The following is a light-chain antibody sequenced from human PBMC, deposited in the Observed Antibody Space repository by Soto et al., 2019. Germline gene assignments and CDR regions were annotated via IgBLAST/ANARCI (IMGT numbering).Light chain of an antibody. CDR3: QQYDNFPALT. V-gene: IGKV1-33*01. Sequence: DIQMTQSPSSLSASVGDRVTITCQASQDISNYLNWFQQKPGKAPKLLIYDASNLETGVPSRFSGSGSGTHFTFPISSLQPEDIATYHCQQYDNFPALTFGGGTKVEIK. CDR2: DAS. J-gene: IGKJ4*01. CDR1: QDISNY.